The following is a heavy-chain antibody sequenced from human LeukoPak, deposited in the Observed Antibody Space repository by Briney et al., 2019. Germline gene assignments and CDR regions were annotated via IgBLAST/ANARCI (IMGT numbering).Heavy chain of an antibody. J-gene: IGHJ4*02. V-gene: IGHV3-21*01. CDR1: GFTFSSYS. CDR2: ISSSSSYI. Sequence: GGSLRLSCAASGFTFSSYSMNWVRQAPGKGLEGVSSISSSSSYIYYADSVKGRFTISRDNAKNSLYLQMNSLRAEDTAVYYCARGGSSSGWYSPEDYWGQGTLVTVSS. D-gene: IGHD6-19*01. CDR3: ARGGSSSGWYSPEDY.